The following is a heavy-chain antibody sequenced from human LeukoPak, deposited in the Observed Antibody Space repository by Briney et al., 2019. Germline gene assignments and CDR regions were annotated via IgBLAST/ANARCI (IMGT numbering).Heavy chain of an antibody. D-gene: IGHD6-13*01. CDR1: GGSFSGYY. CDR3: ARLQQLYFDY. V-gene: IGHV4-34*01. CDR2: INHSGSS. J-gene: IGHJ4*02. Sequence: SAPLSLPFAVYGGSFSGYYWSWIRPPPGKGLEGIGEINHSGSSNYNPSLKSRVTISLDTSKNQFSLKLSSVTAADTAVYYCARLQQLYFDYWGQGTVVTVSS.